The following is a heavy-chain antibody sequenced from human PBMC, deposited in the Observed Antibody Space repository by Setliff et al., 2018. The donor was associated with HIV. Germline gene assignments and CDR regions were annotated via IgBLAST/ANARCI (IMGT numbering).Heavy chain of an antibody. Sequence: PSETLSLTCAVYGGSFSGFYWIWIRQPPRKGLEWIGEVSHRGNTEYNPSLQSRVAISLDTSKTQFSLKLNSVTAADTAVYYCATTDCSGADCPQMYDYWGQGTLVTVSS. CDR3: ATTDCSGADCPQMYDY. CDR2: VSHRGNT. V-gene: IGHV4-34*01. CDR1: GGSFSGFY. D-gene: IGHD2-15*01. J-gene: IGHJ4*02.